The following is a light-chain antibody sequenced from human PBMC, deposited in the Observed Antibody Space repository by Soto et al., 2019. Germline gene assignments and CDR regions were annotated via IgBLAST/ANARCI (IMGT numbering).Light chain of an antibody. Sequence: EIVLTQSPATLSLSPGERATLSCRASQSVSSYLAWYQQKPGQAPRLLIYDAYNRATGIQARFSGTGSETDFTLTIRRLEPEDFAVYYCKQYGSSPRTFGLGTKVDIK. CDR3: KQYGSSPRT. V-gene: IGKV3-11*01. J-gene: IGKJ1*01. CDR1: QSVSSY. CDR2: DAY.